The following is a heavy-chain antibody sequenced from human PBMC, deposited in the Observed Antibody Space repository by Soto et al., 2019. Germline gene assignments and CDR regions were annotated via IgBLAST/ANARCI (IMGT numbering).Heavy chain of an antibody. V-gene: IGHV1-69*01. CDR1: GLTFRSHS. CDR2: IIPISRTP. D-gene: IGHD5-12*01. Sequence: QVQLVQSEAEVKKPGSSVKVSCKSSGLTFRSHSISWVRQAPGQGLEWMGGIIPISRTPTYAQKFQGRVTISADESTRTAYMEVTSLTSEDTAVYYCARGVASSDWGQGTLVTVSS. J-gene: IGHJ4*02. CDR3: ARGVASSD.